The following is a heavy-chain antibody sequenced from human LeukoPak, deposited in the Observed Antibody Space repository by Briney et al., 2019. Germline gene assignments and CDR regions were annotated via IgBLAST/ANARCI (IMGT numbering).Heavy chain of an antibody. CDR2: IYYSGST. CDR3: ARHGPYYYDSSGRHWYFDL. Sequence: SETLSLTCTVSGGSISSYYWSWVRQPPGKGLEWSGYIYYSGSTNYNPSLKSRVTISVDTSKNQFSLKLSSVTAADTAVYYCARHGPYYYDSSGRHWYFDLWGRGTLVTVSS. CDR1: GGSISSYY. D-gene: IGHD3-22*01. J-gene: IGHJ2*01. V-gene: IGHV4-59*08.